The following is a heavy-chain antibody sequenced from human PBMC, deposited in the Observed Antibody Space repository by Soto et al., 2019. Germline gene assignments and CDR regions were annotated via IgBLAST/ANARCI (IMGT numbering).Heavy chain of an antibody. J-gene: IGHJ5*02. D-gene: IGHD5-18*01. CDR1: GFTFSSYW. CDR2: IKQDGSEK. CDR3: ARELSYGPVNWFDP. V-gene: IGHV3-7*01. Sequence: GGSLRLSCAAFGFTFSSYWMSWVRQAPGKGLEWVANIKQDGSEKYYVDSVKGRFTISRDNAKNSLYLQMNSLRAEDTAVYYCARELSYGPVNWFDPWGQGTLVTVSS.